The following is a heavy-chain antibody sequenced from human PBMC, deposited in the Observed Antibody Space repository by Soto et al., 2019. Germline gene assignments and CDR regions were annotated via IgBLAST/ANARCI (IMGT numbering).Heavy chain of an antibody. Sequence: SETLSLTCTVSGGSISSYYWSWIRQPPGKGLEWIGYIYYSGSTNYNPSLKSRVTISVDTSKNQFSLKLSSVTAADTAVYYCARDWGRSQLLYEGFNWFDPWGQGTLVTVSS. CDR3: ARDWGRSQLLYEGFNWFDP. CDR1: GGSISSYY. CDR2: IYYSGST. D-gene: IGHD2-2*02. J-gene: IGHJ5*02. V-gene: IGHV4-59*01.